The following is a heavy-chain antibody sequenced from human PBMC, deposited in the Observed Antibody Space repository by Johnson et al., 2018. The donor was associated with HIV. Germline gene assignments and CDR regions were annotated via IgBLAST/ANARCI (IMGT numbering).Heavy chain of an antibody. J-gene: IGHJ3*02. CDR3: ARRGLANAFDI. CDR1: GFTFSDFY. D-gene: IGHD3-10*01. Sequence: QVQLVESGGGVVQPGRSLRLSCAVSGFTFSDFYMSWIRQAPGKGLEWVSYISSSGGTIYYADSVKGRFSISRDNAKSSVYLQMNSLRAEDTAVYYCARRGLANAFDIWGQGTMVTVSS. CDR2: ISSSGGTI. V-gene: IGHV3-11*04.